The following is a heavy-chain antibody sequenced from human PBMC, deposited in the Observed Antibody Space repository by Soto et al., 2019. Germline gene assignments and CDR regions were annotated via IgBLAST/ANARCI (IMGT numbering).Heavy chain of an antibody. CDR2: INHSGST. Sequence: PSETLSLTCAVYGGSCGGYYWSWIRHPPGKGLEWVGEINHSGSTNYNPSLKSRVTISVDTSKNQFSLKLSSVTAADTAVYYCARGQGCSGGSCHPNHFHYWRQVPLVTVSS. CDR3: ARGQGCSGGSCHPNHFHY. D-gene: IGHD2-15*01. CDR1: GGSCGGYY. V-gene: IGHV4-34*01. J-gene: IGHJ4*02.